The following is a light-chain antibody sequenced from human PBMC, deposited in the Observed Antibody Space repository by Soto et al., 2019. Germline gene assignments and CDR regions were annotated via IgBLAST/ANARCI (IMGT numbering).Light chain of an antibody. J-gene: IGLJ1*01. CDR3: AAGDDSLNVFV. Sequence: QSVLTQPPSASGTPGQRVSISCSGSSSNIGSNSVQWHQQLPGTAPNLLIYADNQRPSGVPDRFSGSKPGTSASLAITGVQSGDGAVYYCAAGDDSLNVFVSGTGTKVPVL. V-gene: IGLV1-44*01. CDR1: SSNIGSNS. CDR2: ADN.